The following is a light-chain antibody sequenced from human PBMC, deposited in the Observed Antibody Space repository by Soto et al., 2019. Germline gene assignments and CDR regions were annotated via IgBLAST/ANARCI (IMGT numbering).Light chain of an antibody. V-gene: IGKV1-5*03. CDR1: QSISSW. J-gene: IGKJ1*01. Sequence: DIPMTQSPSTLSASVGDRVTITCRASQSISSWLAWYQQKPGKAPKLLIYKASSLESGVPSRFSGSGSSPEFTHTTISQQADDDATYYCQPYNCVETFGQGTKVEIK. CDR3: QPYNCVET. CDR2: KAS.